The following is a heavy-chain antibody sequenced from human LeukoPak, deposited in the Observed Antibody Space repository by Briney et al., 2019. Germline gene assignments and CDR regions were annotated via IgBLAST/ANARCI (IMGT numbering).Heavy chain of an antibody. CDR1: GGSFSGYY. D-gene: IGHD4-11*01. CDR3: ARSTVTYYYYYMDA. CDR2: INHSGST. Sequence: SETLSLTCAVYGGSFSGYYWSWIRQPPGKGLEWIGEINHSGSTNYNPSLKSRVTISVDTSKNQFSLKLSSVTAADTAVYYCARSTVTYYYYYMDAWGKGTTVTVSS. J-gene: IGHJ6*03. V-gene: IGHV4-34*01.